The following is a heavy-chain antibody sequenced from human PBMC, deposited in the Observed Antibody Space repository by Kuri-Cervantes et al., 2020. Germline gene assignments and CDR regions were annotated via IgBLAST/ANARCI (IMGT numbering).Heavy chain of an antibody. V-gene: IGHV4-59*02. D-gene: IGHD3-10*01. CDR3: ARDRYESHYNGFYYYYYYMDV. CDR1: GDSVSSYY. CDR2: IYYSGST. J-gene: IGHJ6*03. Sequence: ESLKISCTVSGDSVSSYYWSWIRQPPGKGLEWIGYIYYSGSTNYNPSLKSRVTISVDTSKNQFSLKLSSVTAADTAVYYCARDRYESHYNGFYYYYYYMDVWGKGTTVTVSS.